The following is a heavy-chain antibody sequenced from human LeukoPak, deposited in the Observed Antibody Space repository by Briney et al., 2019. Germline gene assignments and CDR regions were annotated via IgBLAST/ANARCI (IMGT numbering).Heavy chain of an antibody. V-gene: IGHV3-23*01. CDR3: AKDRAYSSGLGAFDI. Sequence: PGGSLRLSCAASGFSVSSNYMSWVRQAPGKGLEWVSAISGSGDSTYYADSVMGRFTISRDNSKNTLYLQMNSLRAEDTAVYYCAKDRAYSSGLGAFDIWGQGTMVTVAS. CDR1: GFSVSSNY. J-gene: IGHJ3*02. CDR2: ISGSGDST. D-gene: IGHD6-19*01.